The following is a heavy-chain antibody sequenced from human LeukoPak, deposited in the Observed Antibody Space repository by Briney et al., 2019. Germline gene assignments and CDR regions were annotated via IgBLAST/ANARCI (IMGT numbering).Heavy chain of an antibody. CDR1: GYTFTNYA. CDR3: ARDQRLHTSRQDY. D-gene: IGHD6-25*01. V-gene: IGHV1-18*01. CDR2: MNAYNGDT. J-gene: IGHJ4*02. Sequence: ASVKVSFKASGYTFTNYAISWVGQAPGQGREWMGWMNAYNGDTSYAQKFQGRVTITTDTSTNTAYMELTSLKSDDTAVYYCARDQRLHTSRQDYWGQGTLATVSS.